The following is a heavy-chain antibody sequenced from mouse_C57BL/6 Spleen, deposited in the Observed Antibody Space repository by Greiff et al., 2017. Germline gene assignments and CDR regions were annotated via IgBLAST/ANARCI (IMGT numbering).Heavy chain of an antibody. Sequence: DVQLQESGPGLVKPSQSLSLTCSVTGYSITSGYYWNWIRQFPGNKLEWMGYISYDGSNNYNPSLKNRISITRDTSKNQFFLKLNSVTTEDTATYYCASPYCGSSYPFAYWGQGTLVTVSA. CDR3: ASPYCGSSYPFAY. CDR1: GYSITSGYY. CDR2: ISYDGSN. D-gene: IGHD1-1*01. V-gene: IGHV3-6*01. J-gene: IGHJ3*01.